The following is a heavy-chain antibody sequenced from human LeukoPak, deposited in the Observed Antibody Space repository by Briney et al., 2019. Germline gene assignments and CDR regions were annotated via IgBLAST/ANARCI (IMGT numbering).Heavy chain of an antibody. V-gene: IGHV4-34*01. D-gene: IGHD3-3*01. CDR2: INHSGST. CDR3: ARGLNDSWTGENY. Sequence: SETLSLTCAVYGGSFSGYYWSWIRQPPGKGLEWIGEINHSGSTNYNPSLKSLVTISLDTSKGQFYLKVRYVTAADTAVYYCARGLNDSWTGENYWGQGTLVTVSS. CDR1: GGSFSGYY. J-gene: IGHJ4*02.